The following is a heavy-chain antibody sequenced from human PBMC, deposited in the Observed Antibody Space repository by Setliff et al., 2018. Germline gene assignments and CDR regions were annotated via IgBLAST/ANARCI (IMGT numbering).Heavy chain of an antibody. J-gene: IGHJ4*02. D-gene: IGHD3-22*01. CDR1: GNTLTHLS. Sequence: ASVKVSCKVSGNTLTHLSIHWVRQAPGEGLEWIGGFDPEEGERIYAPRFQGRVTMTRDTSTSTVYMELSSLRSEDTAVYYCAREGPSMVTAPGRSGYVDWGQGTLVTVSS. V-gene: IGHV1-24*01. CDR3: AREGPSMVTAPGRSGYVD. CDR2: FDPEEGER.